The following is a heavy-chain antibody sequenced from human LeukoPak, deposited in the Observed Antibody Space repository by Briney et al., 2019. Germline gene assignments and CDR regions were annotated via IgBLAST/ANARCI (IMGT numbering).Heavy chain of an antibody. CDR2: ISGSGGST. CDR1: GFTFSSYG. Sequence: GRSLRLSCAASGFTFSSYGMHWVRQAPGKGLEWVSAISGSGGSTYYADSVKGRFTISRDNSKNTLYLQMNSLRAEDTAVYYCAIQGGGYSSSWSLNYYYYYYGMDVWGQGTTVTVSS. CDR3: AIQGGGYSSSWSLNYYYYYYGMDV. D-gene: IGHD6-13*01. V-gene: IGHV3-23*01. J-gene: IGHJ6*02.